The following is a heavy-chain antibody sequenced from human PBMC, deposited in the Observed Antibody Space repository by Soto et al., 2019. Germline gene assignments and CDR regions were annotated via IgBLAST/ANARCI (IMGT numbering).Heavy chain of an antibody. D-gene: IGHD2-8*02. CDR3: AVKWAGGLWDY. CDR1: GGTFSSYT. CDR2: IIPILGIA. Sequence: QVQLVQSGAEVKKPGSSVKVSCKASGGTFSSYTIIWVRQAPGQGLEWMGRIIPILGIANYAQKFQGRVTITADKSTSTAYMELSSLRSEDTAVYYCAVKWAGGLWDYWGQGTLVTVSS. V-gene: IGHV1-69*02. J-gene: IGHJ4*02.